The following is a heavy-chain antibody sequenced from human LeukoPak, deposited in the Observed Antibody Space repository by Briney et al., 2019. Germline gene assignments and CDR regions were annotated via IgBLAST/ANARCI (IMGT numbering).Heavy chain of an antibody. CDR2: IIPILGIA. D-gene: IGHD1-1*01. CDR3: ARGQSTTGTSFDY. V-gene: IGHV1-69*10. Sequence: ASVKVSCKASGGTFSSYTISWVRQAPGQGLEWMGRIIPILGIANYVQKFQGRVTITADKSMSTAYMELSSLRSEDTAVYYCARGQSTTGTSFDYWGQGTLVTVSS. CDR1: GGTFSSYT. J-gene: IGHJ4*02.